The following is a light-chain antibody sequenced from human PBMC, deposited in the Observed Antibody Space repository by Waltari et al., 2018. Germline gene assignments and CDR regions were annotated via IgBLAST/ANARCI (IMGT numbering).Light chain of an antibody. Sequence: SYELTQPLSVSVALGQTARITCGGTNIGSKNVHWYQQKPGQAPVLVIYRDSNRPSGIPGRFSGSNSGNTATLTISRAQAGDEADYYCQVWDSSTVVFGGGTKLTVL. J-gene: IGLJ2*01. CDR1: NIGSKN. CDR3: QVWDSSTVV. CDR2: RDS. V-gene: IGLV3-9*01.